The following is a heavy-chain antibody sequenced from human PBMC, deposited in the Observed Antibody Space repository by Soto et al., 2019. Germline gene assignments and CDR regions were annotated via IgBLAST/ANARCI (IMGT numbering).Heavy chain of an antibody. CDR1: GFTFSSYW. V-gene: IGHV3-74*01. D-gene: IGHD3-3*01. Sequence: SLRLSCAASGFTFSSYWMHWVRQAPGKGLVWVSRINSDGSSTSYADSVKGRFTISRDNAKNTLYLQMNSLRAEDTAVYYCARVAPKKYDFWSGPFDYWGQGTLVTVSS. CDR2: INSDGSST. CDR3: ARVAPKKYDFWSGPFDY. J-gene: IGHJ4*02.